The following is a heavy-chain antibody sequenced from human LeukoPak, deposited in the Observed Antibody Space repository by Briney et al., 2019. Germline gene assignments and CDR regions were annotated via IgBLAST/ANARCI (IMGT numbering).Heavy chain of an antibody. V-gene: IGHV1-18*01. J-gene: IGHJ4*02. CDR3: ARNGRVRRVVKDLFEY. D-gene: IGHD3-10*01. CDR2: ISAYNGNT. Sequence: ASVKVSCKASGYTFTSYGISWVRQAPGQGLEWMGWISAYNGNTNYAQKLQDRVIITKDTSTGTAYMDLRDLRTDDTAMYYCARNGRVRRVVKDLFEYWGQGTLVAVSS. CDR1: GYTFTSYG.